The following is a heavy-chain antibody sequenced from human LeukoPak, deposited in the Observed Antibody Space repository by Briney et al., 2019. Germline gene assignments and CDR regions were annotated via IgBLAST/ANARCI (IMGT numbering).Heavy chain of an antibody. D-gene: IGHD3-3*01. CDR2: VYYSGST. J-gene: IGHJ4*02. CDR1: GGSISSSSYY. V-gene: IGHV4-39*01. CDR3: ARLWAYYDFWSGSYYFDY. Sequence: ESSETLSFTCTVSGGSISSSSYYWGWIRQPPGKGLEWIGSVYYSGSTYYNPSLKSRVTISVDTSKNQFSLKLSSVTAADTAVYYCARLWAYYDFWSGSYYFDYWGQGTLVTVSS.